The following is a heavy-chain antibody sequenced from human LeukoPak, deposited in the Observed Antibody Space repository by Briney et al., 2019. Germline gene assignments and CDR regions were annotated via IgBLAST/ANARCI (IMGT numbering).Heavy chain of an antibody. D-gene: IGHD2-15*01. V-gene: IGHV4-4*07. CDR1: GGSISSYY. J-gene: IGHJ5*02. CDR3: ARDCSGGSCYGNWFDP. Sequence: SETLSLTCTVSGGSISSYYWSWIRQPAGKGLEWIGSIYHSGSTYYNPSLKSRVTISVDTSKNQFSLKLSSVTAADTAVYYCARDCSGGSCYGNWFDPWGQGTLVTVSS. CDR2: IYHSGST.